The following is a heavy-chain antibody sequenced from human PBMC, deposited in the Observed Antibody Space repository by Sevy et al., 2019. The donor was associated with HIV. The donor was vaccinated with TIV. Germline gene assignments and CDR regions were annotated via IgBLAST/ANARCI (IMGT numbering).Heavy chain of an antibody. CDR2: IYYNGHI. V-gene: IGHV4-59*08. Sequence: SETLSLIYTVSGGSISSLYWICIRQPPGKGLEWIANIYYNGHINYNPSLKSRVTLSLDTSKNQFSLRLSSVTAADTAMYYCAGENAWGRGYSWGQGTLVTVSS. D-gene: IGHD1-26*01. J-gene: IGHJ4*02. CDR3: AGENAWGRGYS. CDR1: GGSISSLY.